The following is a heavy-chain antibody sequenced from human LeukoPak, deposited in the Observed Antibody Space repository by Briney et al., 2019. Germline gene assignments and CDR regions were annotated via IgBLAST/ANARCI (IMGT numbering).Heavy chain of an antibody. J-gene: IGHJ4*02. CDR1: GYTLTELS. CDR3: ATEGTIAVAGSFDY. D-gene: IGHD6-19*01. CDR2: FDPEDGET. V-gene: IGHV1-24*01. Sequence: ASVKVSCKVSGYTLTELSMHWVRQAPGKGLEGMGGFDPEDGETIYAQKFQGRVTMTEDTSTGTAYMELSSLRSEDTAVYYCATEGTIAVAGSFDYWGQGTLVTVAS.